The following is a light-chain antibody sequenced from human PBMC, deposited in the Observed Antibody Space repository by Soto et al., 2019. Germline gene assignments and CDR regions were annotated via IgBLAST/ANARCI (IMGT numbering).Light chain of an antibody. CDR2: SAS. CDR3: QQYNSWPET. Sequence: DIQMTQSPSTLSGSPGERATISCRASQTVSSKLAWYQQRPGKAPKLLIYSASTLKSGVPSRFSGSGSGTEFTLTISSLQPDDFATYYCQQYNSWPETFGQGTKVDI. CDR1: QTVSSK. J-gene: IGKJ1*01. V-gene: IGKV1-5*03.